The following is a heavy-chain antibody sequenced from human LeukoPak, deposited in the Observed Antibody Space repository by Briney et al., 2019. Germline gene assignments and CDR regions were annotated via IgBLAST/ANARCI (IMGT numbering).Heavy chain of an antibody. Sequence: GGSLSLSCTDSGFTFSSYAMTWVREAPGKGLEWVSTVSGSGVSTYYADSVKGRFTISRDNAKNTLYLQMNSPRVQDTAVYYCAKGPGVLSAIDYWGQGTVVTVSS. CDR2: VSGSGVST. D-gene: IGHD3-16*02. J-gene: IGHJ4*02. V-gene: IGHV3-23*01. CDR1: GFTFSSYA. CDR3: AKGPGVLSAIDY.